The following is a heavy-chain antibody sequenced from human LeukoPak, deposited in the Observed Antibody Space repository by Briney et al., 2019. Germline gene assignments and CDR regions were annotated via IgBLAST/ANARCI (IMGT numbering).Heavy chain of an antibody. V-gene: IGHV3-33*01. CDR1: GFTLSSYG. Sequence: GGALRLSCAAAGFTLSSYGTHWGRPAPGKGVGGVAVIWCDGSNKYYADSVKGRFTISRDNSKNTLYLQMNSLRAEDTAVYYCAREYYYGSGSYDYYYGMDVWGKGTTVTVSS. CDR3: AREYYYGSGSYDYYYGMDV. D-gene: IGHD3-10*01. CDR2: IWCDGSNK. J-gene: IGHJ6*04.